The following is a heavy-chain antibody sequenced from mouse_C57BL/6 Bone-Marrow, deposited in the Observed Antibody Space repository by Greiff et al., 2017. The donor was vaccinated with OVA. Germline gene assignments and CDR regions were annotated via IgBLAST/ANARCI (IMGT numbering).Heavy chain of an antibody. CDR1: GYTFTSYW. D-gene: IGHD1-1*01. J-gene: IGHJ2*01. V-gene: IGHV1-59*01. Sequence: QVQLQQPGAELVRPGTSVKLSCKASGYTFTSYWMHWVKQRPGQGLEWIGVIDPSDSYTNYNQKFKGKATLTVDPSSSTAYIQLSSLTSEDSAVYYCSYYGSNFYWGQGTTLTVSS. CDR3: SYYGSNFY. CDR2: IDPSDSYT.